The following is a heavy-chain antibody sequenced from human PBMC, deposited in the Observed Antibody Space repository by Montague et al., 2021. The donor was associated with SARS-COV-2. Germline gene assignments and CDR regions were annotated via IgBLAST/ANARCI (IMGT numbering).Heavy chain of an antibody. D-gene: IGHD3-10*01. V-gene: IGHV4-34*01. J-gene: IGHJ6*03. CDR3: AGLGDGVVPSPILGVGPYYSYYYMDD. Sequence: SETLSLTCAVHGGSFSTYSWNWIRQPPGKGLEWIGEIHHGGSTNYNPSFKSRVTISADTSKNQFSLKLTSVAAADTAVYYCAGLGDGVVPSPILGVGPYYSYYYMDDWGKGTTVTVSS. CDR1: GGSFSTYS. CDR2: IHHGGST.